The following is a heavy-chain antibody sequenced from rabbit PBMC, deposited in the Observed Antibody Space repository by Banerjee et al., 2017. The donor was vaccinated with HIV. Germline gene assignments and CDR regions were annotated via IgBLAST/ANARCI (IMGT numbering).Heavy chain of an antibody. J-gene: IGHJ4*01. CDR2: IAAGSSGST. CDR3: ARDNVGGAYYFSL. D-gene: IGHD6-1*01. Sequence: QEQLEESGGDLVKPEGSLTLTCTASGFSFSSSYWICWVRQAPGKGLEWIACIAAGSSGSTYYASWAKGRFTISKTSSTTVTLQMTSLTGADTATYFCARDNVGGAYYFSLWGPGTLVTVS. V-gene: IGHV1S45*01. CDR1: GFSFSSSYW.